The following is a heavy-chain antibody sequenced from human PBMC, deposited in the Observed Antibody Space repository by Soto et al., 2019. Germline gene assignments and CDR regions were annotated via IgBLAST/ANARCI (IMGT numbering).Heavy chain of an antibody. V-gene: IGHV4-34*01. CDR3: ARGRAAAGSINWFDP. CDR1: GGSLSGYY. J-gene: IGHJ5*02. CDR2: INHSGST. D-gene: IGHD6-13*01. Sequence: SETLSPTCPVYGGSLSGYYWSWIRQPPGKGLEWIGEINHSGSTNYNPSLKSRVTISVDTSKNQFSLKLSSVTAADTAVYYCARGRAAAGSINWFDPWGQGTLVTVS.